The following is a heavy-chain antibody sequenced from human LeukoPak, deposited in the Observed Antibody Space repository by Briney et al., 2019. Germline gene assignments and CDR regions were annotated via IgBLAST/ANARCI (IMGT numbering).Heavy chain of an antibody. Sequence: ASVKVSCKASGYTFTGYYMHWVRQAPGQGLEWMGWIDHNSGGTNYAQKFQGRVTMTRDTSISTAYMELSRLRSDDTAVYYCAKIVGAAAGTFAFDIWGQGTMVTVSS. CDR1: GYTFTGYY. CDR2: IDHNSGGT. CDR3: AKIVGAAAGTFAFDI. V-gene: IGHV1-2*02. D-gene: IGHD6-13*01. J-gene: IGHJ3*02.